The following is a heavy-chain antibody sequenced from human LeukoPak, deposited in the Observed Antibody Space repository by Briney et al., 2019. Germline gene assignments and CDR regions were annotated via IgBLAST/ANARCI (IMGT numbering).Heavy chain of an antibody. J-gene: IGHJ4*02. CDR2: ITSGFTP. CDR3: AKDYSDSRVADVFFEY. D-gene: IGHD2-15*01. V-gene: IGHV3-23*01. Sequence: PGGSLRLSCAASGLTFSDYAMSWFRQAPGRALEWGSGITSGFTPHYADSVKGRFTISRDNSKNTFHLQLNSLRAEDTAVYYCAKDYSDSRVADVFFEYWGQGTLVTVSS. CDR1: GLTFSDYA.